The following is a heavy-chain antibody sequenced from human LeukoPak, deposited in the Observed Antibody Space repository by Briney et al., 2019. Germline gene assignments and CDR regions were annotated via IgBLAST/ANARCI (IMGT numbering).Heavy chain of an antibody. V-gene: IGHV3-74*01. Sequence: GGSLRLSCAASGSTFNSYWMHWVRQAPGKGLVWVSRINSGSSSTSYADSVKGRFTISTDNAKNSLYLQMNSLRAKDTAAYYCARDLTLHGVDYWGQGTLVTVSS. CDR3: ARDLTLHGVDY. D-gene: IGHD3-16*01. CDR2: INSGSSST. CDR1: GSTFNSYW. J-gene: IGHJ4*02.